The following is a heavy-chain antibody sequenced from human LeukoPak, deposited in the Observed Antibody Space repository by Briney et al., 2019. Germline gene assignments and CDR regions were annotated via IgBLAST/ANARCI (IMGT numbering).Heavy chain of an antibody. CDR1: GYTFTSYG. Sequence: ASVKVSCKASGYTFTSYGISWVRQAPGQGLEWMGWISAYNGNTNYAQKLQGRVTMTTDTSTSTAYMELRSLRSDDTAVYYCARDCGSWPLNWFDPWGQGTLVTVSS. D-gene: IGHD6-13*01. CDR2: ISAYNGNT. J-gene: IGHJ5*02. CDR3: ARDCGSWPLNWFDP. V-gene: IGHV1-18*01.